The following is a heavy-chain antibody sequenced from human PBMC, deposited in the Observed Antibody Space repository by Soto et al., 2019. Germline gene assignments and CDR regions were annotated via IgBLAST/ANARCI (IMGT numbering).Heavy chain of an antibody. CDR1: GDSIKSGDSY. J-gene: IGHJ4*02. CDR2: LYYAGTP. Sequence: SETLSFTCTVSGDSIKSGDSYWTWIRQFPGKGLGWIGQLYYAGTPFYNPSLESRITISADISKNQFSLSLRSVPATASAVYYCVGGRDDNKNGFWGQGILVTVSS. D-gene: IGHD3-16*01. V-gene: IGHV4-30-4*01. CDR3: VGGRDDNKNGF.